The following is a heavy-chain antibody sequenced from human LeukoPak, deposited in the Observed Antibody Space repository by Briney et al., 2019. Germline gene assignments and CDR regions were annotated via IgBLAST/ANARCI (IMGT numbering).Heavy chain of an antibody. D-gene: IGHD3-16*01. CDR3: AEDRNGGINLDPGGPLDY. CDR2: ISYDGSNK. V-gene: IGHV3-30-3*01. Sequence: GGSLRLSCAASGFTFSSYAMHWVRQAPGKGLEWVAVISYDGSNKYYADSVKGRFTISRDNSKNTLYLQMNSLRAEDTAVYYCAEDRNGGINLDPGGPLDYWGQGTLVTVSS. CDR1: GFTFSSYA. J-gene: IGHJ4*02.